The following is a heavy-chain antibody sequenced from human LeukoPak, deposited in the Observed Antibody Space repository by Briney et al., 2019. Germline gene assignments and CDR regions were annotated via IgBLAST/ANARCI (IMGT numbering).Heavy chain of an antibody. D-gene: IGHD2-21*01. CDR1: EYSFNSYL. J-gene: IGHJ4*02. Sequence: GEPLSISCKASEYSFNSYLIGWVCQIPGKGLEWMAIMYPGDSDTTYSPSFQGKVTFSADKSITTAYLQWSSLKASYTAMYYCARLLWSFDRYYLEYWGRGTLVTVSS. V-gene: IGHV5-51*01. CDR2: MYPGDSDT. CDR3: ARLLWSFDRYYLEY.